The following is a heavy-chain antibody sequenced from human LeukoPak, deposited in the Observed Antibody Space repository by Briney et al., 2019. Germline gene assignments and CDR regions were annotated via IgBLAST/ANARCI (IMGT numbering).Heavy chain of an antibody. D-gene: IGHD3-3*01. V-gene: IGHV1-2*02. CDR2: INPNSGGT. CDR3: ARVLTIFGVVTPFGY. Sequence: ASVKVSCKASGYTFTSYVMNWVRQAPGQGLEWMGWINPNSGGTNYAQKFQGRVTMTRDTSISTAYMELSRLRSDDTAVYYCARVLTIFGVVTPFGYWGQGTLVTVSS. J-gene: IGHJ4*02. CDR1: GYTFTSYV.